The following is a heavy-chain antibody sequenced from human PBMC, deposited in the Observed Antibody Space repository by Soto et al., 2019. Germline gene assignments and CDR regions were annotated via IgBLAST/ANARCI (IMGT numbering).Heavy chain of an antibody. CDR3: ARDRRGYYYGSGSYSYYFDY. CDR2: IYYSGST. J-gene: IGHJ4*02. Sequence: QVQLQGSGPGLVKPSQTLSLTCTVSGGSISSGGYYWSWIRQHPGKGLEWIGYIYYSGSTYYNPSLMRRVTISVYTSKNQFSLKLSAVTAADTAVYYCARDRRGYYYGSGSYSYYFDYWGQGTLVTVSS. CDR1: GGSISSGGYY. D-gene: IGHD3-10*01. V-gene: IGHV4-31*03.